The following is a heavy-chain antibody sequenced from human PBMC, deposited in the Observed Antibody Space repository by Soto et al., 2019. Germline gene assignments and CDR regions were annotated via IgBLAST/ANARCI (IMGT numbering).Heavy chain of an antibody. CDR2: MSYDGSDK. D-gene: IGHD3-10*01. Sequence: QPWGSLRLSCAASAFTFSNFTMHWVRQAPGKGLEWVALMSYDGSDKYYADAVKGRFTISRDNSKNTLYLKMDSLRVEDTALYYCAGRSGSSDYWGQGTLVTVSS. J-gene: IGHJ4*02. V-gene: IGHV3-30*04. CDR3: AGRSGSSDY. CDR1: AFTFSNFT.